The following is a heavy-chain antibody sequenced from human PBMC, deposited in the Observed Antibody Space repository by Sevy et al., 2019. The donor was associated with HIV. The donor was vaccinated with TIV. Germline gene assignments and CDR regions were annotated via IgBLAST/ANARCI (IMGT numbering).Heavy chain of an antibody. Sequence: GGSLRLSCAASGFTFSSYAMSWVRQAPGKGLEWVSAISGSGGSTYSADAVKGRFTISRDNSKNKLYLQMNSLRAGATAVYYYSKSLLWGGIYCYGMDVWGQGTTVTVSS. CDR2: ISGSGGST. J-gene: IGHJ6*02. CDR1: GFTFSSYA. CDR3: SKSLLWGGIYCYGMDV. D-gene: IGHD2-2*01. V-gene: IGHV3-23*01.